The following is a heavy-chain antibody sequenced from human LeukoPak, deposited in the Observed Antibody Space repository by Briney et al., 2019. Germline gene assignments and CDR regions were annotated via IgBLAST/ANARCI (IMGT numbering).Heavy chain of an antibody. D-gene: IGHD2-21*02. CDR3: AKVNSGDCWGELDY. J-gene: IGHJ4*02. CDR2: ISGSGGST. Sequence: QPGGSLKLSCAASGFTFSDYAMSWVRQAPGKGLEWVSAISGSGGSTYYAGSVKGRFTISRDNSKNTLFLQMSSLRAEDTALYYCAKVNSGDCWGELDYRGQGTLVTVSS. V-gene: IGHV3-23*01. CDR1: GFTFSDYA.